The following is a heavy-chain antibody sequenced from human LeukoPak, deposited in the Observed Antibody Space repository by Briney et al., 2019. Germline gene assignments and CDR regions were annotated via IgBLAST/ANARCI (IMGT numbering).Heavy chain of an antibody. Sequence: GGSLRLSCAASGFTFSSYAMSWVRQAPGKGLEWVSAISGSGGGTYCADSVKGQFTISRDNSKNTLYLQMNSLRAEDTAVYYCAKDGDHYYGSGSYYIPPHWFDPWGQGTLVTVSS. CDR2: ISGSGGGT. D-gene: IGHD3-10*01. J-gene: IGHJ5*02. CDR1: GFTFSSYA. V-gene: IGHV3-23*01. CDR3: AKDGDHYYGSGSYYIPPHWFDP.